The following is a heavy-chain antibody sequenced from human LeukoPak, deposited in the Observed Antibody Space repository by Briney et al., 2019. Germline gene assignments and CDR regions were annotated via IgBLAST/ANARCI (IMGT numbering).Heavy chain of an antibody. CDR1: GGSISSGGYY. D-gene: IGHD6-13*01. CDR3: ARGGVAVVGNAPSSGFDY. CDR2: IYYSGST. J-gene: IGHJ4*02. Sequence: PSETLSLTCTVSGGSISSGGYYWSWIRQHPGKGLEWIGYIYYSGSTYYNPSLKSRVTISVDTSKNQFSLQLNSVTPEDTAVYYCARGGVAVVGNAPSSGFDYWGQGTLVTVSS. V-gene: IGHV4-31*03.